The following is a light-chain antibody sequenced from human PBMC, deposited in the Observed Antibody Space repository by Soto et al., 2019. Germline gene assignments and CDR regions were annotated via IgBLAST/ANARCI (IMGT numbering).Light chain of an antibody. Sequence: EIVMTQSPATLSVSPGERVTLSCRASQSVRSNLAWYQQKPGQAPRLLIYGASTRATGLPARFSGSGSGTDFTLTISSLQSEDFAVYYCQQYGSSPETFGQGTKVDIK. CDR2: GAS. V-gene: IGKV3-15*01. CDR1: QSVRSN. J-gene: IGKJ1*01. CDR3: QQYGSSPET.